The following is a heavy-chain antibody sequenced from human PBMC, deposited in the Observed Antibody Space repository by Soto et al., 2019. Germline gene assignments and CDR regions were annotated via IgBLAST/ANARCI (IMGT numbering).Heavy chain of an antibody. CDR3: AGGGGVGVAGSAAFDM. V-gene: IGHV1-2*02. D-gene: IGHD3-3*01. CDR1: GYPVTAYY. CDR2: INPATGAA. Sequence: QLHLVQSGAVVKKPGASVTVSCSASGYPVTAYYMHWVRHAPGRGLEWMGGINPATGAAKYTQTFQGRVTMTRDTSPSTVFMDLSGLTSEDTAVFYFAGGGGVGVAGSAAFDMWGQGPLVTVSS. J-gene: IGHJ3*02.